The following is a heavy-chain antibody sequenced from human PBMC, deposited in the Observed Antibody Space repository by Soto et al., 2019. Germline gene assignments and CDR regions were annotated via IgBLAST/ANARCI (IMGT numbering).Heavy chain of an antibody. V-gene: IGHV3-23*01. CDR1: GFTFSSYA. CDR2: ISGSGGST. D-gene: IGHD3-10*01. Sequence: PGGSLRLSCAASGFTFSSYAMSWVRQAPGKGLEWVSAISGSGGSTYYADSVKGRFTISRDNSKNTLHLQMNSLRAEDTAVYYCAKDLGLLWFGARMDGWGKGTTVTVSS. J-gene: IGHJ6*03. CDR3: AKDLGLLWFGARMDG.